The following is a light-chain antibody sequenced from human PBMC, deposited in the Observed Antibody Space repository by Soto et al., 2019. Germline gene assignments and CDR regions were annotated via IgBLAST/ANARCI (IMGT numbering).Light chain of an antibody. CDR2: AAS. V-gene: IGKV1-39*01. CDR1: QTISNY. J-gene: IGKJ1*01. Sequence: DIPMTQSPSSLSLSVGDGVTITCRASQTISNYLNWYQQKPGRAPRLLIHAASTLQSGVPSRFSGSGSGTDFTLTISSLEPEDFATYFCQQSYTTPWTFGLGTKVE. CDR3: QQSYTTPWT.